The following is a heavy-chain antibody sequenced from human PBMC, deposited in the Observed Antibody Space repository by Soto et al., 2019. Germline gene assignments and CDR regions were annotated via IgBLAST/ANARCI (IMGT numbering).Heavy chain of an antibody. D-gene: IGHD2-15*01. V-gene: IGHV4-34*01. CDR3: AGLGRWYSDY. CDR1: GGSFSGYY. J-gene: IGHJ4*02. CDR2: INHSGST. Sequence: QVQLQQWGAGLLKPSETLSLTCAVYGGSFSGYYWSWIRQPPGKGLEWIGEINHSGSTNYNPSLKSRVTISVDTSKIQFSLKLSSVTAADTAVYYCAGLGRWYSDYWGQGTLVTVSS.